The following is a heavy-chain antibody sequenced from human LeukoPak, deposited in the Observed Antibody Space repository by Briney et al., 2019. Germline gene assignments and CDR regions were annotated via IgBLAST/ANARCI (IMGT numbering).Heavy chain of an antibody. D-gene: IGHD3-22*01. J-gene: IGHJ4*02. CDR3: ARDPDDRVY. V-gene: IGHV4-39*07. CDR2: IYHSGST. CDR1: GGSVSSSSYY. Sequence: PSETLSLTCTVSGGSVSSSSYYWGWLRQPPGKGLEWIGSIYHSGSTYYNPSLKSRVAISVDTSKNQFSLKLSSVTAADTAVYYCARDPDDRVYWGQGTLVTVSS.